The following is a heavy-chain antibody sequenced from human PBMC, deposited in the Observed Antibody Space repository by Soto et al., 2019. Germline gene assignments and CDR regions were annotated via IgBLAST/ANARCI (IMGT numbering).Heavy chain of an antibody. CDR2: ISGSGAHT. CDR1: GFAFRSFA. Sequence: EVQLLESGGGLVQPGGSLRLSCTASGFAFRSFAMTWVRQAPGKGLEWVSGISGSGAHTYYADSVKGRFTISRDNSKNTLYVQMNSLSAEDTAVYYCAKDRREVVPDNWFNSWGQGTLVTVSS. CDR3: AKDRREVVPDNWFNS. V-gene: IGHV3-23*01. D-gene: IGHD3-16*02. J-gene: IGHJ5*01.